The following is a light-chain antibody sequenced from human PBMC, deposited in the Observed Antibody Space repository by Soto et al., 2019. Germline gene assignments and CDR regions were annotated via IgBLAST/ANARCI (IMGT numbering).Light chain of an antibody. J-gene: IGKJ5*01. CDR2: GAS. V-gene: IGKV3-15*01. Sequence: EIVLTQSPSALSFPTGERATRSCRASQSVSSNLAWYQQKPGQAPRLLIYGASTRATGIPARFSGSGSGTEFTLTISSLQSEDFAVYYCQHYNNWPVTFGQGTRLEIK. CDR3: QHYNNWPVT. CDR1: QSVSSN.